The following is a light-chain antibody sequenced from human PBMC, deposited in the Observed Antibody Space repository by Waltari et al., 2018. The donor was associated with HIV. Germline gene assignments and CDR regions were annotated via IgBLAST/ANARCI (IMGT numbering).Light chain of an antibody. CDR1: SSDVGAYNY. CDR3: CSYADTYFVL. V-gene: IGLV2-11*01. J-gene: IGLJ2*01. CDR2: DVN. Sequence: QSALTQPRSVSGSPGQSVTISCTGTSSDVGAYNYVSWYQPHPNKGPKLLIYDVNKRPSGVPDRFSGSKSGNTASLTISGLQAEDEADYYCCSYADTYFVLFGGRTKLTVL.